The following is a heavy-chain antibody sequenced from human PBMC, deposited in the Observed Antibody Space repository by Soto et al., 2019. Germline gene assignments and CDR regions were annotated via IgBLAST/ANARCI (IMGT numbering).Heavy chain of an antibody. CDR2: ISGSGGST. J-gene: IGHJ6*03. Sequence: GGSLRLSCAASGFTFSSYAMSWVRQAPGKGLEWVSAISGSGGSTYYADSVKGRFTISRDNSKNTLYLQMNSLRAEDTAVYHCAKTRYYYYYYYMDVWGKGTTVTVS. CDR1: GFTFSSYA. V-gene: IGHV3-23*01. D-gene: IGHD3-9*01. CDR3: AKTRYYYYYYYMDV.